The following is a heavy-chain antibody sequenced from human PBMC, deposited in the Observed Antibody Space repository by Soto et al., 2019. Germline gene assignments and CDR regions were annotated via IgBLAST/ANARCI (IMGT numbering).Heavy chain of an antibody. J-gene: IGHJ4*02. V-gene: IGHV4-59*08. D-gene: IGHD3-3*01. CDR3: ARTEYDFWSGYEYYFDY. CDR1: GGSISSYY. CDR2: IYYSGST. Sequence: SETLSLTCTVSGGSISSYYWSWIRQPPGKGLEWIGYIYYSGSTNYNPSLKSRVTISVDTSKNQFSLKLSSVTAADTAVYYCARTEYDFWSGYEYYFDYWGQGTLVTVSS.